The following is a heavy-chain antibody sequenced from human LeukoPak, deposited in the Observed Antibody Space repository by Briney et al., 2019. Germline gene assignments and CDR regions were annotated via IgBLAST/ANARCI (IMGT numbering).Heavy chain of an antibody. CDR2: IESKTDGGTT. D-gene: IGHD2-2*01. J-gene: IGHJ5*02. Sequence: GGSLRLSCAASGFTFSNAWMSWVRQAPGKGLEWVGRIESKTDGGTTDYAAPVKGRFTISRDDSKNTLYLQMNSLKTEDTAVYYCTTAPNIVVVPAATPWGQGTLVTVSS. CDR3: TTAPNIVVVPAATP. CDR1: GFTFSNAW. V-gene: IGHV3-15*04.